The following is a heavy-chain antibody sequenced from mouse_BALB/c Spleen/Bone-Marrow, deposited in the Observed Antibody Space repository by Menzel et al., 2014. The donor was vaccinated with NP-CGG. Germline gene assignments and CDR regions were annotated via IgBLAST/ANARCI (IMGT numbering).Heavy chain of an antibody. CDR2: INPGSGGT. D-gene: IGHD3-2*01. Sequence: QVQLQQSGAELVRPGTSVTVSCKASGYVFTNHLLVWIKQRPGQGLEWIGVINPGSGGTNYNEKFKGKATLTADRSSSTAYMQLTILTSYDSAVDFCARDSSGDAWFAYWGQGTLVTVST. CDR1: GYVFTNHL. CDR3: ARDSSGDAWFAY. J-gene: IGHJ3*01. V-gene: IGHV1-54*01.